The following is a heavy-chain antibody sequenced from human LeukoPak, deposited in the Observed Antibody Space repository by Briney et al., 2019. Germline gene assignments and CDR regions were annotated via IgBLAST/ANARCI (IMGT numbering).Heavy chain of an antibody. CDR1: GFTFSSYL. V-gene: IGHV3-7*01. Sequence: GGALRLSCAASGFTFSSYLMTWVRQAPGKGLEWVANIKQDGSEKYYVDSVRVRFTISRENAKNSLFLKMNSLRAEDTAVYYCARDRYSSKWGQGTLVTVSS. D-gene: IGHD6-19*01. CDR3: ARDRYSSK. CDR2: IKQDGSEK. J-gene: IGHJ1*01.